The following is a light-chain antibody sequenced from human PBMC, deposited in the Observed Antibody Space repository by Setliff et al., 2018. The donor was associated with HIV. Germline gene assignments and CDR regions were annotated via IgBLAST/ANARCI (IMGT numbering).Light chain of an antibody. CDR2: DVS. V-gene: IGLV2-14*03. J-gene: IGLJ1*01. CDR1: SSDVGGYNY. Sequence: QSALTQPASVSGSPGQSITISCTGTSSDVGGYNYVSWHQQHPGKAPKLMISDVSNRPSGVSNRFSGSKSGNTASLTISGLQAEDEADYYCSSYTSSTPLYVFGTGTKVTV. CDR3: SSYTSSTPLYV.